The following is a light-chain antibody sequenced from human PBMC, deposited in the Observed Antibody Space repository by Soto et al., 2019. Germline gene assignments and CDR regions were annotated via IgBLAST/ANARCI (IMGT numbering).Light chain of an antibody. V-gene: IGKV1-39*01. CDR1: QSITNY. CDR3: QQYNSYSRT. J-gene: IGKJ1*01. CDR2: AAS. Sequence: VPGWRSSVPASVGDRVTITWRASQSITNYLHWYQQKPEKAPKLLIYAASSLQSGVPSRFSGGGSGTDFTLTISSLQPADFATYYCQQYNSYSRTVGQGTKVDIK.